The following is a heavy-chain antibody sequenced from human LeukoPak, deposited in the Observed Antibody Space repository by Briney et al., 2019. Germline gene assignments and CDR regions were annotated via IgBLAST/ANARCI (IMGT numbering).Heavy chain of an antibody. V-gene: IGHV1-8*01. D-gene: IGHD6-13*01. Sequence: ASVKVSCKASGYTLSRYDINWVRQATGQGLEWMGWMNPNSGNTGYAQKFQGRVTMTRNTSISTAYMELSSLRSEDTAVYYCARGSSSWESYFDYWGQGTLVTVSS. CDR1: GYTLSRYD. CDR3: ARGSSSWESYFDY. CDR2: MNPNSGNT. J-gene: IGHJ4*02.